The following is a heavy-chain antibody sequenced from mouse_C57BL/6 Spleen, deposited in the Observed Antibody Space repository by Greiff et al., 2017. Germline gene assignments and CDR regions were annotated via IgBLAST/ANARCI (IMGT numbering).Heavy chain of an antibody. CDR2: IRSKSNNYAT. CDR1: GFSFHTYA. J-gene: IGHJ2*01. CDR3: VRHEGYYGFVDY. V-gene: IGHV10-1*01. D-gene: IGHD1-2*01. Sequence: EVKLVESGGGLVQPKGSLKLSCAASGFSFHTYAMNWVRQAPGKGLEWVARIRSKSNNYATYYADSVKDRFTISRDDSESMLYLQMNNLKTEDTAMYYCVRHEGYYGFVDYWGQGTTLTVSS.